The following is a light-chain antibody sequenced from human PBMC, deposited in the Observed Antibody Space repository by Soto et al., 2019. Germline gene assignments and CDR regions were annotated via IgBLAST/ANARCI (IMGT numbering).Light chain of an antibody. CDR1: SSDVGSYNL. Sequence: QSALTQPASVSGSPGQSINITCTGTSSDVGSYNLVSWYQQHPGKAPKLMIYEGSKRPSGVSNRFSGSKSGNTASLTISGLQAEDEADYYCCSYAGSSTWVFGGGTKVPS. J-gene: IGLJ3*02. CDR3: CSYAGSSTWV. V-gene: IGLV2-23*01. CDR2: EGS.